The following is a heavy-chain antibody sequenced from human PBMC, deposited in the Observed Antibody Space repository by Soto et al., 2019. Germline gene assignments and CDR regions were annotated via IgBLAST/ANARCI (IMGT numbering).Heavy chain of an antibody. CDR1: GGSFSGYY. CDR2: INHSGST. V-gene: IGHV4-34*01. Sequence: TLSLTCAVYGGSFSGYYWSWIRQPPGKGLEWIGEINHSGSTNYNPSLKSRVTISVDTSKNQFSLKLSSVTAADTAVYYCARALIAAAGNFDYWGQGTLVTVSS. CDR3: ARALIAAAGNFDY. D-gene: IGHD6-13*01. J-gene: IGHJ4*02.